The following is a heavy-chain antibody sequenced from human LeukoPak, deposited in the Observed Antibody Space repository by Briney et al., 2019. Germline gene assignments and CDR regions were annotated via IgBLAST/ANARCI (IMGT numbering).Heavy chain of an antibody. Sequence: GGSLRLSCAASGFTFSDYYMSWIRQAPGKGLEWVSYISSSGSTIYYADSVKGRFTISRDNAKNSLYLQMNSLKTEDTAVYYCTTGNILDIVATRAAFDIWGQGTMVTVSS. D-gene: IGHD5-12*01. CDR1: GFTFSDYY. CDR2: ISSSGSTI. V-gene: IGHV3-11*01. J-gene: IGHJ3*02. CDR3: TTGNILDIVATRAAFDI.